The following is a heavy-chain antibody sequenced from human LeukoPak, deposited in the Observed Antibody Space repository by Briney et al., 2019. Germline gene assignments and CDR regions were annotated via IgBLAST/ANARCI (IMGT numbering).Heavy chain of an antibody. J-gene: IGHJ4*02. V-gene: IGHV1-18*01. CDR3: ARVGRLAQTYDY. Sequence: ASVKVSCKASGYTFTRYGISWVRQAPGQGLEWMGWISGYNGNTNYAQKLQGRVTMTTDTSTSTAFMELRSLRSDDTAVYYCARVGRLAQTYDYWGQGTLVTVSS. CDR2: ISGYNGNT. CDR1: GYTFTRYG.